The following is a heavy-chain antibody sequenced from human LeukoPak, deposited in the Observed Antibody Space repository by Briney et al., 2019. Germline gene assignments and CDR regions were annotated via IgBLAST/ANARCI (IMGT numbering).Heavy chain of an antibody. Sequence: GGSLRLSCSTSGFTFSNHFMHWVRQAPGKGLEYVSSIGPNGASTLYADPVKGRFTVSRDNSKNTLYLQMNSLRVEDTAVYSCARESFGDYYFDYWGQGTLVTVSS. CDR2: IGPNGAST. CDR3: ARESFGDYYFDY. J-gene: IGHJ4*02. CDR1: GFTFSNHF. D-gene: IGHD4-17*01. V-gene: IGHV3-64*04.